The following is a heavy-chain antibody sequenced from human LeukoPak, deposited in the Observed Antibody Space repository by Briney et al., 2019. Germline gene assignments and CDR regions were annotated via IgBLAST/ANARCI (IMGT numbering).Heavy chain of an antibody. CDR3: ARARGGSYFFYYYYYYMDV. D-gene: IGHD1-26*01. CDR1: GYSFTSYW. V-gene: IGHV5-51*01. Sequence: GESLKISCKGSGYSFTSYWIAWVRQMPGKGLEWMGIIYPGDSDTRYSPSFQGQVTISADKSISTAYLQWSSLKASDTAMYYCARARGGSYFFYYYYYYMDVWGKGTTVTVSS. CDR2: IYPGDSDT. J-gene: IGHJ6*03.